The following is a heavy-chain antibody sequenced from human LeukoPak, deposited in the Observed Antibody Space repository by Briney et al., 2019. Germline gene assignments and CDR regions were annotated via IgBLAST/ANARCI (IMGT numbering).Heavy chain of an antibody. D-gene: IGHD3-9*01. CDR1: GGTFSSYA. V-gene: IGHV1-18*01. Sequence: ASVKVSCKASGGTFSSYAISWVRQAPGQGLEWMGWISAYNGNTNYAQKLQGRVTMTTDTSTSTAYMELRSLRSDDTAVYYCARDYDILTGQDYWGQGTLVTVSS. CDR3: ARDYDILTGQDY. J-gene: IGHJ4*02. CDR2: ISAYNGNT.